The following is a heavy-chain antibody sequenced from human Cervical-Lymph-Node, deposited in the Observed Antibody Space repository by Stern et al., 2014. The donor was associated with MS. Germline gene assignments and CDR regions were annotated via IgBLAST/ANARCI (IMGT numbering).Heavy chain of an antibody. Sequence: MQLVESGAEVTKPGSSVKVSCKASGGTFSKVPSSWVRQAPGQGLEWMGGIFPVFGTPTYAQDFRGRVTISADFSTSTVYMELSSLRSDDTAFYYCALSSETSDRCYSLVYDLWGQGTLVTVSS. J-gene: IGHJ5*02. CDR1: GGTFSKVP. V-gene: IGHV1-69*01. CDR2: IFPVFGTP. CDR3: ALSSETSDRCYSLVYDL. D-gene: IGHD1-14*01.